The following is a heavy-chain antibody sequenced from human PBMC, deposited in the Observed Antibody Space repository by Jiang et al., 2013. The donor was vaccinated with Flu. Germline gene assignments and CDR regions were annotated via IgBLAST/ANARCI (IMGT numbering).Heavy chain of an antibody. CDR3: AVLSGNEYWYFDL. CDR1: GYRFTDYW. Sequence: SGAEVKKPGESLRISCKGSGYRFTDYWIGWVRQMPGKGLEWMGIIWPGDSETKYSPSFQGQVTMSADKSISTAYLQWNSLKTSDSAIYYCAVLSGNEYWYFDLWGRGTLVTVSS. J-gene: IGHJ2*01. V-gene: IGHV5-51*01. D-gene: IGHD5-12*01. CDR2: IWPGDSET.